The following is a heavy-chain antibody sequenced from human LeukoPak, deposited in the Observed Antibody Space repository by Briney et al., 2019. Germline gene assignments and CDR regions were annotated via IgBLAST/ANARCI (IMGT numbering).Heavy chain of an antibody. V-gene: IGHV3-7*01. Sequence: VGPLSLSCAASGFTFSGHWMTLVRQAPGKGLEWVANINQDGSVTWYVDSVKGRFTLSRDNAKNSVHLQMNSLRADDTAVYFCARDAGWGRFDYWGQGTLLTVSS. J-gene: IGHJ4*02. CDR1: GFTFSGHW. CDR3: ARDAGWGRFDY. D-gene: IGHD1-26*01. CDR2: INQDGSVT.